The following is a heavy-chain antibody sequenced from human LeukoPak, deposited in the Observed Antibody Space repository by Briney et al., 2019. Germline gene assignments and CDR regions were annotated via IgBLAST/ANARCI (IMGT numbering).Heavy chain of an antibody. CDR2: IISDGSDS. V-gene: IGHV3-74*01. D-gene: IGHD3-3*01. J-gene: IGHJ4*02. Sequence: GGSLRLSCAASGFSFSRYWMHWVRQVPGKGLEWVSHIISDGSDSNYADSVKGRFTISRDNSKNTLYLQMNSLRAEDTAVYYCARVMVGYDFWSGVDYWGQGTLVTVSS. CDR1: GFSFSRYW. CDR3: ARVMVGYDFWSGVDY.